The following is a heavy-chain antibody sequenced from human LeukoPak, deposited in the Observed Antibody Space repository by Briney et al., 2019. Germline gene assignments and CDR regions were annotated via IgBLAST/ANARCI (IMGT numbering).Heavy chain of an antibody. V-gene: IGHV4-39*07. J-gene: IGHJ4*02. CDR3: VRELDYSSSFYGFDF. Sequence: SETLSLTCTVSSGSISSSSHYWGWIRQPPGKGLEWIGGIYYGGSPYYNPSLKSRVTISIKMAKNQFSLNLRSVTAADTAVYYCVRELDYSSSFYGFDFWGQGTLVTVSS. CDR2: IYYGGSP. D-gene: IGHD2/OR15-2a*01. CDR1: SGSISSSSHY.